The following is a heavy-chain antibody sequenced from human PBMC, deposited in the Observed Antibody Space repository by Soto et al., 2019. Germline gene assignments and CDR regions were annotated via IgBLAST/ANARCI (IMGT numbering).Heavy chain of an antibody. Sequence: GGSLRLSCAVSGFSFSDYYMNWIRQAPGKGLEWLSYISSTATYTNYADSVRGRFTISRDSAKNSLYLDMNGLRAEDTAVYYCARARLVVEGRFDYWGQGTLVTV. V-gene: IGHV3-11*06. CDR3: ARARLVVEGRFDY. D-gene: IGHD3-22*01. CDR2: ISSTATYT. J-gene: IGHJ4*02. CDR1: GFSFSDYY.